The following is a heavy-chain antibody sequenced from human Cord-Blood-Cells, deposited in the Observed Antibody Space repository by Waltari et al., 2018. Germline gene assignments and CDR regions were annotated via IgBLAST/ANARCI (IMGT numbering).Heavy chain of an antibody. D-gene: IGHD3-10*01. V-gene: IGHV3-30*18. CDR3: AKSGEDAFDI. J-gene: IGHJ3*02. CDR2: ISYDGSNK. CDR1: GFPLRRPG. Sequence: QVQLVESGGGVVQPGRSLSLSCAASGFPLRRPGLHWVRQAPGKGLEWVAVISYDGSNKYYADSVKGRFTISRDNSKNTLYLQMNSLRAEDTAVYYCAKSGEDAFDIWGQGTMVTVSS.